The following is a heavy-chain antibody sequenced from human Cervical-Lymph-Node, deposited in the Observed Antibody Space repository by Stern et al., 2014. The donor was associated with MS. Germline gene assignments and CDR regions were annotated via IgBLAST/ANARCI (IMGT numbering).Heavy chain of an antibody. Sequence: QLQLQESGPGLVKPSETLSLTCTVSGGSISSSSYYWGWIRQPPGKGLEWIGSIYYSGSTYYNPSLKSRVTISVDPSKNQFSPRLGSVPAADTAVYYCARIVVVAATVNWFDPWGQGTLVTVSS. D-gene: IGHD2-15*01. J-gene: IGHJ5*02. CDR1: GGSISSSSYY. CDR2: IYYSGST. CDR3: ARIVVVAATVNWFDP. V-gene: IGHV4-39*01.